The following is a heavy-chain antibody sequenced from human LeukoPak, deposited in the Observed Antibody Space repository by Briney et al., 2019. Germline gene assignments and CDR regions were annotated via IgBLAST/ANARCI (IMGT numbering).Heavy chain of an antibody. J-gene: IGHJ4*02. Sequence: GGSLRLSCAASGFIFSNDWMSCVRQAPGKGLEWVANIKQDGSDKYYVDSVKGRFTISRDNGKNSLYLEMNSLRAEDTAMYYCARSMRRGSSDSWGQGALVTVSS. CDR2: IKQDGSDK. CDR1: GFIFSNDW. D-gene: IGHD1-26*01. CDR3: ARSMRRGSSDS. V-gene: IGHV3-7*03.